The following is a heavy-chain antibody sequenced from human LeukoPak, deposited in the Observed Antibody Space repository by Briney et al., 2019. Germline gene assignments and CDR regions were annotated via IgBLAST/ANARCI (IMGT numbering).Heavy chain of an antibody. CDR2: INHSGST. V-gene: IGHV4-34*01. Sequence: SETLSLTCAVYGGSFSGYYWSWIRQPPGKGLEWIGEINHSGSTNYNPSLKSRVTISVDTSKNQFSLKLSFVTAADTAVYYCARAYYYPYYFDYWGQGTLVTVSS. CDR1: GGSFSGYY. J-gene: IGHJ4*02. CDR3: ARAYYYPYYFDY. D-gene: IGHD3-10*01.